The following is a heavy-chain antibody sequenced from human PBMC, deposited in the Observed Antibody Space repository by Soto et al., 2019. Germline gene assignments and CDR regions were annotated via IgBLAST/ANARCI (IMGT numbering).Heavy chain of an antibody. J-gene: IGHJ6*02. V-gene: IGHV4-59*01. D-gene: IGHD6-13*01. CDR3: ARGLGYSGSWYLGKNYGMDV. Sequence: ASETLSLTCTVSGGSISSYYWSWIRQPPGKGLEWLGYIYYSGSTNYNPSLKSRVTISVDTSKNQFSLKLSSVTAADAAVYYCARGLGYSGSWYLGKNYGMDVRGQGTTVTVSS. CDR2: IYYSGST. CDR1: GGSISSYY.